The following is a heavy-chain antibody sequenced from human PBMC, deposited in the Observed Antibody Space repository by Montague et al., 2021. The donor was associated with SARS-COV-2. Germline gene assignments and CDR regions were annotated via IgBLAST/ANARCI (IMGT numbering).Heavy chain of an antibody. CDR2: IYYSGGN. J-gene: IGHJ5*02. Sequence: SETLSLTCTVSGSSMSDHYWAWIRQPPGKGLEWLAYIYYSGGNNSNASLKSRVTMSVDTSKNQFSLKLTSVTAAATAVYYCARAVSVRRAVNWFDPWGQGTLATVSS. CDR1: GSSMSDHY. D-gene: IGHD3-10*01. CDR3: ARAVSVRRAVNWFDP. V-gene: IGHV4-59*11.